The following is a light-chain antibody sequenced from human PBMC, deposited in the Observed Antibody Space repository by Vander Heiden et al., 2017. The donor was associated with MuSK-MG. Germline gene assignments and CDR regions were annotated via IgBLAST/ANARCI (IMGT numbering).Light chain of an antibody. Sequence: ILMNQTLLSLSVTHGQPTSISCMSSQSLLHSDGRTYFYWYLQKPGQPPQLLIYAGSNRGSGVPDRFRGSGSGTDFTLKISRVEDEDVGVYYCRQRLHLPWTVGQGTKVESK. CDR1: QSLLHSDGRTY. CDR2: AGS. V-gene: IGKV2D-29*01. J-gene: IGKJ1*01. CDR3: RQRLHLPWT.